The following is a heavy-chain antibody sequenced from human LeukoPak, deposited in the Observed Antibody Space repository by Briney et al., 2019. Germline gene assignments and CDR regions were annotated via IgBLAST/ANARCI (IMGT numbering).Heavy chain of an antibody. Sequence: GGSLRLSCAASGFTFSSFWMSWVRQAPGKGLEWVANINQDVSEKYYVDSVKGRFTISRDNAKNTLYLQMNSLRVEDTAVYYCARGLVGAVNGMDVWGQGTTVTVSS. D-gene: IGHD6-19*01. CDR1: GFTFSSFW. V-gene: IGHV3-7*01. J-gene: IGHJ6*02. CDR2: INQDVSEK. CDR3: ARGLVGAVNGMDV.